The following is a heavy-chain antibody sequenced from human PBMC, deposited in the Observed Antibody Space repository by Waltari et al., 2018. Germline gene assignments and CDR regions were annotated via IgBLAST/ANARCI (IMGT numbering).Heavy chain of an antibody. J-gene: IGHJ4*02. Sequence: EVQLVESGGGLVKPGGSLRLSCAASGFTFSYAWMSWVRQAPGKGVEGFGRIKGITVGGTTDYAAPVKGKFTISRDDSKSTLYLQMNSLKTENTAVYYCTTPGGSPPTWGQGTLVTVSS. V-gene: IGHV3-15*01. CDR1: GFTFSYAW. D-gene: IGHD1-26*01. CDR2: IKGITVGGTT. CDR3: TTPGGSPPT.